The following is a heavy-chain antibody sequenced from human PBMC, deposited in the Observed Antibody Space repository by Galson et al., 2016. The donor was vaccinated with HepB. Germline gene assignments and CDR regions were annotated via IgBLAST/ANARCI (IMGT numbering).Heavy chain of an antibody. J-gene: IGHJ5*02. Sequence: PALVKPTQTLTLTCTFSGFSLSSSGVGVGWIRQPPGKALEWLALIYWDDDKRYSPSLKSRLTITKDTSKNQVVLTMTNMDPVDTATYYCARETLGYCGGDRYSGGWFDPWGQGTLVTVSS. CDR1: GFSLSSSGVG. D-gene: IGHD2-21*02. CDR2: IYWDDDK. CDR3: ARETLGYCGGDRYSGGWFDP. V-gene: IGHV2-5*02.